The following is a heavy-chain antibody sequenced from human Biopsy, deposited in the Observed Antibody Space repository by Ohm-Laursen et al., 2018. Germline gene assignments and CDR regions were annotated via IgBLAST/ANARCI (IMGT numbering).Heavy chain of an antibody. CDR3: ARHAPSYSGSYWRYFDL. Sequence: SDTLFLTCTVSGGSISSYYWSWIRQPPGKGLEWIGYIYYTGITNYNPSLKSRVTISVDTSMNHLSLRLTSVTAADTAVYYCARHAPSYSGSYWRYFDLWGRGTLVTVSS. V-gene: IGHV4-59*08. CDR2: IYYTGIT. J-gene: IGHJ2*01. CDR1: GGSISSYY. D-gene: IGHD1-26*01.